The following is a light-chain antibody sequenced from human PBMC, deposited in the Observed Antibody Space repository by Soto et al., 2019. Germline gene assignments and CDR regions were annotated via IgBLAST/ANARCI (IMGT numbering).Light chain of an antibody. CDR2: GAS. Sequence: EIVLTQSPGTLSLSLGERATLSCRASQSVSNNFLAWYQQKPGQAPRLLIYGASSRATGIPDRFSGSGSGKDFTLTISRLETEEFGVYYCQQYATSPQRKFGKGTKVDIX. CDR1: QSVSNNF. J-gene: IGKJ1*01. CDR3: QQYATSPQRK. V-gene: IGKV3-20*01.